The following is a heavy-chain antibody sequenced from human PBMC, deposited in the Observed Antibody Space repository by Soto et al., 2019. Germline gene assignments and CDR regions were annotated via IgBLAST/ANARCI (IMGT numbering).Heavy chain of an antibody. CDR1: GYSFTSYW. D-gene: IGHD6-13*01. CDR2: IYPGDSDT. Sequence: GESLKISCKGSGYSFTSYWIGWVRQMPGKGLEWMGIIYPGDSDTRYSPSFQGQVTISADKSISTAYLQWSSLKASDTAMYYCARQIAAAGTFMDVWGQGTTVTVSS. V-gene: IGHV5-51*01. J-gene: IGHJ6*02. CDR3: ARQIAAAGTFMDV.